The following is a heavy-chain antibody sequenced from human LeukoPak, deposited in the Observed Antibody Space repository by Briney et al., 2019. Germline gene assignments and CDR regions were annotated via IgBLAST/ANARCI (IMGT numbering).Heavy chain of an antibody. CDR1: GFTFSSYA. Sequence: GGSLRLSCAASGFTFSSYALSWVRQAPGKGLEWVSGISGSGDNTYYADSVKGRFTISRDNSKNTLYVQVNSLGTEDTAAYYCAKGSYYDSSGSFYFDYWGQGTLVTVSS. CDR3: AKGSYYDSSGSFYFDY. V-gene: IGHV3-23*01. CDR2: ISGSGDNT. J-gene: IGHJ4*02. D-gene: IGHD3-22*01.